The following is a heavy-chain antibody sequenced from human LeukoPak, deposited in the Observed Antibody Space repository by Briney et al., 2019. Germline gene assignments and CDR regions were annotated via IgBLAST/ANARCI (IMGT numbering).Heavy chain of an antibody. CDR2: ISGSGGST. D-gene: IGHD3-16*02. CDR1: GFTFSSYA. CDR3: AKDRDYVWGSYSYTPGYYFDY. Sequence: PGGSLRLSCAASGFTFSSYAMSWVRQAPGKGLEWVSVISGSGGSTYSADSVRGRFTISRDNSKNTLYLQMNSLRAEDTAVYYCAKDRDYVWGSYSYTPGYYFDYWGQGTLVTVSS. J-gene: IGHJ4*02. V-gene: IGHV3-23*01.